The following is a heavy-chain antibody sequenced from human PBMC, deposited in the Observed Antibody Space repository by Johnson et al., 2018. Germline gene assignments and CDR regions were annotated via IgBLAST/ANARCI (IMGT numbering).Heavy chain of an antibody. D-gene: IGHD2-15*01. V-gene: IGHV3-7*01. J-gene: IGHJ6*02. Sequence: VQLVESGGGLVQPGGSLRLSCAASGFTFSSYWMSWVRQAPGKGLEWVANIKPDGSEKYYVDSVKGRFTISRDNAKNSLYLQMNRLRVEDTAVYYCAREVADSSSSYYFFYGLDVWGQGTTVTVSS. CDR2: IKPDGSEK. CDR1: GFTFSSYW. CDR3: AREVADSSSSYYFFYGLDV.